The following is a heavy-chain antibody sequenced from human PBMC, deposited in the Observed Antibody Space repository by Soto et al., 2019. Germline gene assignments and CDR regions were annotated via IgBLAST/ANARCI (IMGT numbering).Heavy chain of an antibody. D-gene: IGHD3-22*01. Sequence: GASVKVSCKASGYTFTSYYMHWVRQAPGQGLEWMGIINPSGGSTSYAQKFQGRVTMTRDTSTSTVYMELSSLRSEDTAVYYCARDKVRYYDSSGYYYGYWGQGTLVTVSS. V-gene: IGHV1-46*01. J-gene: IGHJ4*02. CDR3: ARDKVRYYDSSGYYYGY. CDR1: GYTFTSYY. CDR2: INPSGGST.